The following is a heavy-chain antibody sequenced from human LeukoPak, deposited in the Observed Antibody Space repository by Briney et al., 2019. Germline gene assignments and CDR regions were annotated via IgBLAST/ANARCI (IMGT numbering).Heavy chain of an antibody. Sequence: SETLSLTCTVSGGSISSSSYYWGWIRQPPGKGLEWIGSIYYSGSTYYNPSLKSRVTISVDTSKNQFSLKLSSVTAADTAVYYCAREGLLWFGELFHFDYWGQGTLVTVSS. V-gene: IGHV4-39*02. D-gene: IGHD3-10*01. CDR2: IYYSGST. CDR1: GGSISSSSYY. J-gene: IGHJ4*02. CDR3: AREGLLWFGELFHFDY.